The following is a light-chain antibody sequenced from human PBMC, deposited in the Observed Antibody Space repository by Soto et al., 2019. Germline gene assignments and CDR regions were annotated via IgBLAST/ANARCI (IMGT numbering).Light chain of an antibody. V-gene: IGKV1-39*01. Sequence: DIQMTQSPSSLSASVGDRVTITCRASQSISSYLNWYQQKTGKAPKLLIYAASSVQSGVPARLSGSGSATFFTLTIHNLQTDDFATYFCQQTHSIPPTFGPGTKVDIK. CDR3: QQTHSIPPT. CDR1: QSISSY. CDR2: AAS. J-gene: IGKJ2*01.